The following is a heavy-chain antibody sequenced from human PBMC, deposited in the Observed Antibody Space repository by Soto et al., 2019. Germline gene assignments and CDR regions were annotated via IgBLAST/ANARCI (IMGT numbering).Heavy chain of an antibody. CDR3: AHKAYYGSGSQLYYYYYYMDV. V-gene: IGHV2-5*02. D-gene: IGHD3-10*01. CDR2: IYWDDDK. J-gene: IGHJ6*03. CDR1: GFSLSTSGVG. Sequence: SGPTLVNPTQTLTLTCTFSGFSLSTSGVGVGWIRQPPGKALEWLALIYWDDDKRYSPSLKSRLTITKDTSKNQVVLTMTNMDPVDTATYYCAHKAYYGSGSQLYYYYYYMDVWGKGTTVTVSS.